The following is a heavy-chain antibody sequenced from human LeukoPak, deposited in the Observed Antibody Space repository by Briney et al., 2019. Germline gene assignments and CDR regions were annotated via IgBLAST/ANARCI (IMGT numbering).Heavy chain of an antibody. CDR3: ARARSSGWYRYYYYGMDV. Sequence: ASVKVSCKASGGTFISYAISWVRQAPGQGLEWMGGIIPIFGTANYAQKFQGRVTITADESTSTAYMELSSLRSEDTAVYYCARARSSGWYRYYYYGMDVWGQGTTDTVSS. D-gene: IGHD6-19*01. CDR2: IIPIFGTA. V-gene: IGHV1-69*13. CDR1: GGTFISYA. J-gene: IGHJ6*02.